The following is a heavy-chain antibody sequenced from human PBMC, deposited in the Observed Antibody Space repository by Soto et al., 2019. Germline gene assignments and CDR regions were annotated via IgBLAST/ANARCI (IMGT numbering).Heavy chain of an antibody. J-gene: IGHJ5*02. V-gene: IGHV4-39*01. CDR1: GGSITSSSHF. CDR2: IYFTGNT. Sequence: KPSETLSLTCSAPGGSITSSSHFWGWVRQPPGKGLEWIGTIYFTGNTYYTPSLKSRLTMSIDTSKNEFSLRLNSVTAADTAVYYCAGQTFTIAAASYGRSNWFDPWGPGTLVTVSS. D-gene: IGHD6-25*01. CDR3: AGQTFTIAAASYGRSNWFDP.